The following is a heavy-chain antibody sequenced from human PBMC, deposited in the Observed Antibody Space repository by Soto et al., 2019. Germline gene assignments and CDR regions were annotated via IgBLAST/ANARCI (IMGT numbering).Heavy chain of an antibody. CDR1: GFSFSSYA. D-gene: IGHD6-13*01. CDR3: ARDPFIAAAGTYYFNY. CDR2: ISYDGSNK. J-gene: IGHJ4*02. Sequence: GGSLRLSCAASGFSFSSYAMHWVRQAPGKGLEWVAAISYDGSNKYYVDSVKGRFTISRDNSKNTLNLQMNSLRPEDTAVYYCARDPFIAAAGTYYFNYWGQGTLVTVSS. V-gene: IGHV3-30-3*01.